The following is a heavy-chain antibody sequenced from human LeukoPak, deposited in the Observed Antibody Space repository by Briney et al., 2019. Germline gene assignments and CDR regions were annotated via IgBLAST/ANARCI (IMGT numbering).Heavy chain of an antibody. CDR1: GFTFSSYW. J-gene: IGHJ4*02. CDR3: ASTDSGRLLDDY. D-gene: IGHD3-10*01. CDR2: IKQDGREK. V-gene: IGHV3-7*01. Sequence: GGSLRLSCAVSGFTFSSYWMSWVRQAPEKGLEWVANIKQDGREKYYVDSVKGRFTISRDNAKNSLYLQMNSLRAEDTAVYYCASTDSGRLLDDYWGQGTLVTVSS.